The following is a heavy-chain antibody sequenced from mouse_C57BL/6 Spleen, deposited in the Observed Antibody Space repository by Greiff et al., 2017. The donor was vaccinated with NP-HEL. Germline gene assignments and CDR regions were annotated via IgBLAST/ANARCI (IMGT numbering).Heavy chain of an antibody. CDR3: AIGDGVANDY. CDR2: IDPSDSYT. J-gene: IGHJ2*01. Sequence: QVQLKQPGAELVMPGASVKLSCKASGYTFTSYWMHWVKQRPGQGLEWIGEIDPSDSYTNYNQKFKGKSTLTVDKSSSTAYMQLSSLTSEDSAVYYCAIGDGVANDYWGQGTTLTVSS. D-gene: IGHD1-1*01. V-gene: IGHV1-69*01. CDR1: GYTFTSYW.